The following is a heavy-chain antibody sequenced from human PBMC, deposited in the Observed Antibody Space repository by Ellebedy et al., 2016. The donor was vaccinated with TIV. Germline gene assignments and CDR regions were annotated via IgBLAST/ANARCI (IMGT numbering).Heavy chain of an antibody. J-gene: IGHJ4*02. CDR2: INPSGGST. CDR1: GYTFTGYY. CDR3: ARGYGDWGY. Sequence: ASVKVSXXASGYTFTGYYMNWVRQPPGQGLEWMGIINPSGGSTTYAQKFQGRVTMTRDTSTRTVYMEMISLSSDDTAVYYCARGYGDWGYWGQGTLVTVSS. V-gene: IGHV1-46*01. D-gene: IGHD2-21*02.